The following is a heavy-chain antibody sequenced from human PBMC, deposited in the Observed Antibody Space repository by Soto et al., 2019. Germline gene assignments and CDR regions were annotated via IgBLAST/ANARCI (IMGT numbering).Heavy chain of an antibody. V-gene: IGHV4-59*01. J-gene: IGHJ4*02. CDR3: ARVALTYYYDSGGYYPEYYFDY. CDR2: IYYSGST. CDR1: GGSISSYY. Sequence: PSETLSLTCTVSGGSISSYYWSWIRQPPGKGLEWIGYIYYSGSTNYNPSLKSRVTISVDTSKSQFSLKLSSVTAADTAVYYCARVALTYYYDSGGYYPEYYFDYWGQGTPVTVSS. D-gene: IGHD3-22*01.